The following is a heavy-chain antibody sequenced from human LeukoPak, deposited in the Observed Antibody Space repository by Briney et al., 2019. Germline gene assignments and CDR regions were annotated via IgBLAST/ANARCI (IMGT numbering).Heavy chain of an antibody. CDR2: IYYSGST. CDR3: ARDLGEDSYGFDY. J-gene: IGHJ4*02. V-gene: IGHV4-59*01. D-gene: IGHD5-18*01. Sequence: PSETLSLTCTVSGGSISSYYWSWIRQPPGKGLEWIGYIYYSGSTNYNPSLKSRVTISVDTSKNQFSLKLSSVTAADTAVYYCARDLGEDSYGFDYWGQGTLVTVSS. CDR1: GGSISSYY.